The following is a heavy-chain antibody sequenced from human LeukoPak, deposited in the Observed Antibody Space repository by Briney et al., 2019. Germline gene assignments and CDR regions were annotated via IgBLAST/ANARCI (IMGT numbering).Heavy chain of an antibody. V-gene: IGHV5-51*01. D-gene: IGHD3-22*01. CDR3: ARAYYYDSSGYPLAAFDI. J-gene: IGHJ3*02. CDR2: IYPGYYDT. CDR1: GYGFTSYW. Sequence: GLSLQISCQGSGYGFTSYWIGWARPMPGKGLEWMGIIYPGYYDTRYSPSCQGEVTISDDKCISTAYLQWSSLKASDTAMYYCARAYYYDSSGYPLAAFDIWGQGTMVTVSS.